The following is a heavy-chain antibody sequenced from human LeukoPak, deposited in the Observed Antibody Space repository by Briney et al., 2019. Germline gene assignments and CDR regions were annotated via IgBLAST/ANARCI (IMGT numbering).Heavy chain of an antibody. CDR1: GYTFTCYY. J-gene: IGHJ5*02. V-gene: IGHV1-2*02. D-gene: IGHD1/OR15-1a*01. CDR2: INPNSGGT. CDR3: ARIAGPITGTRGPNWFDP. Sequence: ASVTVSFKASGYTFTCYYMHWVGQAPGQGREGMGWINPNSGGTNYAQKFKGRVTMTRHTSNSTAYMELSRLRSDDTAVYYCARIAGPITGTRGPNWFDPWGQGTLVTVSS.